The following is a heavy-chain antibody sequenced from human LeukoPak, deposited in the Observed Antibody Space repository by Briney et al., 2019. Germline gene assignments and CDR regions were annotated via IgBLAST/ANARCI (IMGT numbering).Heavy chain of an antibody. J-gene: IGHJ4*02. CDR2: IYHSGST. V-gene: IGHV4-4*02. CDR1: GGSISSSNW. D-gene: IGHD2-2*01. Sequence: SETLSLTCAVSGGSISSSNWWSWVRQPPGKGLEWIGEIYHSGSTNYNPSLKSRATISVDKSKNQFSLKLSSVTAADTAVYYCATTADQLTPLGYWGQGTLVTVSS. CDR3: ATTADQLTPLGY.